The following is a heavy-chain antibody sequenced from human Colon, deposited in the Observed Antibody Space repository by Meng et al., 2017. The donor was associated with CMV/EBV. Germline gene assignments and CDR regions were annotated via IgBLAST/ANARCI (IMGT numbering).Heavy chain of an antibody. Sequence: KVACKASVYTFTAYYMRWVRQAPGQGLEWMGWINPDNSDTKYAQKFQGRLTLTTDSSISTGYMELSSLNSDDTAVYYCSRGQRTFDPWGQGALVTVSS. CDR2: INPDNSDT. CDR1: VYTFTAYY. V-gene: IGHV1-2*02. D-gene: IGHD1-1*01. CDR3: SRGQRTFDP. J-gene: IGHJ5*02.